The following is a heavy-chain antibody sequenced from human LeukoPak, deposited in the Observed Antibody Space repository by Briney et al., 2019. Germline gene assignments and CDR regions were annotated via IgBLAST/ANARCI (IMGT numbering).Heavy chain of an antibody. Sequence: SETLSLTCTVSGGSISSGGYYWSWIRQHPGKGLEWIGYIYYSGSTYYNPSLKSRVTISVDTSKNQFSLKLSSVTASDTAVYYCARHQWVPAFDIWGQGTMVTVSS. CDR3: ARHQWVPAFDI. CDR1: GGSISSGGYY. CDR2: IYYSGST. D-gene: IGHD1-26*01. V-gene: IGHV4-31*03. J-gene: IGHJ3*02.